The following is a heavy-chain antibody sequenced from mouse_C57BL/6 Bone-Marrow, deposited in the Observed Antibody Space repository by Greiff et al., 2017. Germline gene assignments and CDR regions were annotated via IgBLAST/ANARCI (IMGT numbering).Heavy chain of an antibody. V-gene: IGHV1-55*01. CDR2: IYPGSGST. D-gene: IGHD2-2*01. J-gene: IGHJ3*01. CDR1: GYTFTSYW. CDR3: ASAFYGYDDWFAY. Sequence: VQLQQSGAELVKPGASVKMSCKASGYTFTSYWITWVKQRPGQGLEWIGDIYPGSGSTNYNEKFKSKATLTVDTSSSTAYMQLSSLTSADSAVYYCASAFYGYDDWFAYWGQGTLVTVSA.